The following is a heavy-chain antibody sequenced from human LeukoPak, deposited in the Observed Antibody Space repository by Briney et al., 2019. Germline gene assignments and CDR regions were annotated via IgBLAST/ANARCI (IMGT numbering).Heavy chain of an antibody. Sequence: ASVKVSCKASGYTFTGYYMHWVRQAPGQGLEWMGWINPNSGNTGYAQKFQGRVTMTRNTSISTAYMELSSLRSEDTAVYYCARGLLDFWSGYYPNWFDPWGQGTLVTVSS. CDR2: INPNSGNT. D-gene: IGHD3-3*01. CDR3: ARGLLDFWSGYYPNWFDP. CDR1: GYTFTGYY. V-gene: IGHV1-8*02. J-gene: IGHJ5*02.